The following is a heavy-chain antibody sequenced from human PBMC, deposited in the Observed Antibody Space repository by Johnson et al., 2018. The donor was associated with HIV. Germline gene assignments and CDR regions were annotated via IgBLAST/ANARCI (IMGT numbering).Heavy chain of an antibody. CDR2: IWYDGSNN. CDR1: GFTFDDYG. V-gene: IGHV3-33*03. Sequence: VQLVESGGGVVQPGRSLRLSCAASGFTFDDYGMHWVRQAPGKGLEWVAVIWYDGSNNYYADSVKGRFTISRDNAKNTLYLQMDNLGAEDTAMYYCAKDLGGYSSGWYGDALDIWGQGTMVTVSS. D-gene: IGHD6-19*01. J-gene: IGHJ3*02. CDR3: AKDLGGYSSGWYGDALDI.